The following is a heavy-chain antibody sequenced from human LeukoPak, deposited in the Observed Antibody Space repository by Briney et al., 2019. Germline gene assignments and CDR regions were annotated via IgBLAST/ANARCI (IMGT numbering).Heavy chain of an antibody. J-gene: IGHJ4*02. CDR2: IYYTGNT. CDR3: ARGYYDSSGYSNPFDH. D-gene: IGHD3-22*01. V-gene: IGHV4-59*01. Sequence: SETLSLTCTVSGGSISSYYWSWIRQPPGKGLEWIGYIYYTGNTNYNPSLKSRVTVSVDTSKNQFSLRLTSVTAADTAVYYCARGYYDSSGYSNPFDHWGQGTMVTVSS. CDR1: GGSISSYY.